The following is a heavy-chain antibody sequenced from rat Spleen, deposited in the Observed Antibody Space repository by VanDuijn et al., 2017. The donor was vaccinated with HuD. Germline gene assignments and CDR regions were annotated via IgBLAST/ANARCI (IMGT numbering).Heavy chain of an antibody. V-gene: IGHV5-29*01. J-gene: IGHJ2*01. CDR3: ARRQYGYTDYFDY. CDR1: EFTFSDYG. Sequence: EVQLVESGGGLVQPGRSLKLSCAASEFTFSDYGMAWVRQAPTKGLEWVATISYGDTSGHSSTYYRDSVKGRFTIYRDIAKSTLSLQMDSLRSVDTATYYCARRQYGYTDYFDYWGQGVMVTVSS. CDR2: ISYGDTSGHSST. D-gene: IGHD1-4*01.